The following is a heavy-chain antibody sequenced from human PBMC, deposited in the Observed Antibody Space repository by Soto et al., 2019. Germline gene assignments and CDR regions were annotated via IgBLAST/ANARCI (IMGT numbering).Heavy chain of an antibody. J-gene: IGHJ4*01. D-gene: IGHD7-27*01. CDR3: ARNMWGPVDFDY. Sequence: QVQLVQSGAEVKKPGASVKVSCKASGYTFTSYDINWMRQATGQGLEWLGWMTPNSGNTGYAQKFQGRVTMTRDTSTSTAYLELSSLTYEDTAVYYCARNMWGPVDFDYGGHGTLVTVSS. CDR2: MTPNSGNT. CDR1: GYTFTSYD. V-gene: IGHV1-8*01.